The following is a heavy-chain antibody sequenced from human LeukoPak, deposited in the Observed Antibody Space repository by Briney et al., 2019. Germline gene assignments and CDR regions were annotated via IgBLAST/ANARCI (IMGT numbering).Heavy chain of an antibody. D-gene: IGHD3-22*01. CDR1: GFTFSSDA. CDR2: ISGSGGST. Sequence: GGSLRLSCAASGFTFSSDAMSWVRQAPGKGLEWVSAISGSGGSTYYADSVKGRFTISRDNSKNTLYLQMNSLRAEDTAVYCCARLSQMYYYDSSGYYDYWGQGTLVTVSS. J-gene: IGHJ4*02. V-gene: IGHV3-23*01. CDR3: ARLSQMYYYDSSGYYDY.